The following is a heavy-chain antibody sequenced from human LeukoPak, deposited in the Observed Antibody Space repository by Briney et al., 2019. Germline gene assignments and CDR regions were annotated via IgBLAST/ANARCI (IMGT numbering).Heavy chain of an antibody. CDR3: ATYVDTVRYDAFDV. CDR2: IHPDGKNT. J-gene: IGHJ3*01. Sequence: GGSLRLSCTVSGFTVSSNSMSWVRQAPGKGLVWVSRIHPDGKNTAYADSVKGRFTISRDNARNTLFLQMNSLRTEDAAVYYCATYVDTVRYDAFDVWGQGTMVTVSS. V-gene: IGHV3-74*01. D-gene: IGHD5-18*01. CDR1: GFTVSSNS.